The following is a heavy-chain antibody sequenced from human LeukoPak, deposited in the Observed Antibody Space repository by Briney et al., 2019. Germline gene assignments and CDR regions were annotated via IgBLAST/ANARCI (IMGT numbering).Heavy chain of an antibody. Sequence: PGGSLRLSCAASGFTFSSYWMHWVRQAPGKGLVWVSRINSDGSSTGHADSVKGRFTISRDNAKNTLYLQMNSLRAEDTAVYYCARVGYCSSTSCSPAEYFQHWGQGTLVTVSS. J-gene: IGHJ1*01. CDR3: ARVGYCSSTSCSPAEYFQH. CDR2: INSDGSST. CDR1: GFTFSSYW. V-gene: IGHV3-74*01. D-gene: IGHD2-2*03.